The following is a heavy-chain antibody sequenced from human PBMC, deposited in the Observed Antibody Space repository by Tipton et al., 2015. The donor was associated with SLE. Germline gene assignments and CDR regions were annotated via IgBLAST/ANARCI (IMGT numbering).Heavy chain of an antibody. CDR2: ISSSGGGDTT. J-gene: IGHJ4*02. V-gene: IGHV3-48*03. CDR3: ARDRLGWHY. Sequence: SLRLSCAASGFTFSTYEMNWVRQAPGKGLEWVSYISSSGGGDTTHYADSVKGRFTISRDNAMNSLYLQMNSLRAEDTGVYYCARDRLGWHYWGQGTLVTVSS. CDR1: GFTFSTYE.